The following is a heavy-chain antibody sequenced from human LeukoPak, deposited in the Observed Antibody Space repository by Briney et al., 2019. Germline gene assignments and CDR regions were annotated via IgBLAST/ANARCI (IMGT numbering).Heavy chain of an antibody. CDR3: ARGREYSSSSYEDAFDI. CDR1: GGSISSYY. V-gene: IGHV4-59*01. D-gene: IGHD6-13*01. Sequence: SETLSLTCTVSGGSISSYYWSWIRQPPGKGLEWIGYIYYSGSTNYNPSLKSRVTTSVDTSKNQFSLKLSSVTAADTAVYYCARGREYSSSSYEDAFDIWGQGTMVTVSS. J-gene: IGHJ3*02. CDR2: IYYSGST.